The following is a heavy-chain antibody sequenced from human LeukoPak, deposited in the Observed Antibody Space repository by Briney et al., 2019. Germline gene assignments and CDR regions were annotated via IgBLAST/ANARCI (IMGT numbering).Heavy chain of an antibody. Sequence: ASVKVSCKASGYTFTSYYMHWVRQAPGQGLEWMGWISAYNGNTNYAQKLQGRVTMTTDTSTSTAYMELGSLRSDDTAVYYCARGGTVTTSYGWFDPWGQGTLVTVSS. J-gene: IGHJ5*02. V-gene: IGHV1-18*04. CDR3: ARGGTVTTSYGWFDP. CDR2: ISAYNGNT. D-gene: IGHD4-17*01. CDR1: GYTFTSYY.